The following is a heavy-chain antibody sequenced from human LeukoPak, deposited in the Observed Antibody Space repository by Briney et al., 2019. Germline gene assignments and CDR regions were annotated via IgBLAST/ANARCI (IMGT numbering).Heavy chain of an antibody. V-gene: IGHV1-18*01. CDR2: ISAYNGNT. D-gene: IGHD3-9*01. CDR1: GYTFTSYG. CDR3: ASVRYFDWLLYFDY. Sequence: APVKVSCKASGYTFTSYGISWVRQAPGQGLEWMGWISAYNGNTNYAQKLQGRVTMTTDTSTSTAYMELRSLRSDDTAVYYCASVRYFDWLLYFDYWGQGTLVTVSS. J-gene: IGHJ4*02.